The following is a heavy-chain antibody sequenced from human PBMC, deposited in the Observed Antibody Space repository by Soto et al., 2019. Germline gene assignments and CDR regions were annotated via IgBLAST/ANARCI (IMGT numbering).Heavy chain of an antibody. D-gene: IGHD1-20*01. J-gene: IGHJ4*02. CDR2: ISGDGSRT. V-gene: IGHV3-74*01. CDR3: VRDFWKMPGIK. Sequence: EVQVVESGGGLAQPGGSLRLSCAASGFSFSDYYIHWVRQGPGKGLLWVSCISGDGSRTYYADSVKGRFTIFRDNAKNTVYVQMNSLRDDDTAIYYCVRDFWKMPGIKWGQGTLVSVSS. CDR1: GFSFSDYY.